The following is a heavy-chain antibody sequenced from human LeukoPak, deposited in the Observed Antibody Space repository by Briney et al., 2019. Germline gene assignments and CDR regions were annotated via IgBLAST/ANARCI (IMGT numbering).Heavy chain of an antibody. V-gene: IGHV4-31*03. D-gene: IGHD4-17*01. CDR2: IYYSGDT. Sequence: PSETLSLTCTVSGGSISSGDYYWSWIRQHPGKGLEWIGYIYYSGDTYYNPSLRSRVSMSIATSKNQFSLKLSSVTAADTAMYYCARDYGNNWFDPWGQGTLVTVSS. J-gene: IGHJ5*02. CDR3: ARDYGNNWFDP. CDR1: GGSISSGDYY.